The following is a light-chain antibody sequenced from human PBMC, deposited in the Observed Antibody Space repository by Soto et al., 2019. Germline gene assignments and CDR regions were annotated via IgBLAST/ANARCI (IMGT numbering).Light chain of an antibody. Sequence: EIVLTQSPGTLSLSPGERATLSCRASQPLSSSYLAWYQHKPGQAPRLLIYGASSRATGIPDRFSGSGSGTDFTLTISRLEPEDFAVYYCQQYGSSPRTFGLGTKVEIK. CDR1: QPLSSSY. CDR3: QQYGSSPRT. CDR2: GAS. J-gene: IGKJ1*01. V-gene: IGKV3-20*01.